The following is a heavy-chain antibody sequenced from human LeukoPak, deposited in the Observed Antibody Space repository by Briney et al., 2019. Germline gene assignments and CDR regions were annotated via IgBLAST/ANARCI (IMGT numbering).Heavy chain of an antibody. D-gene: IGHD1-26*01. V-gene: IGHV3-21*01. CDR2: ISSSSSYI. CDR3: ARGPDSGSYGAFDN. Sequence: GGSLRLSCAASGFTFSSYSMNWVRQAPGEGLEWVSSISSSSSYIYYAHSVKGRFTISRDNAKNSLYLQMNSPRAEDAAVYCCARGPDSGSYGAFDNWGQGTMVTVSS. J-gene: IGHJ3*02. CDR1: GFTFSSYS.